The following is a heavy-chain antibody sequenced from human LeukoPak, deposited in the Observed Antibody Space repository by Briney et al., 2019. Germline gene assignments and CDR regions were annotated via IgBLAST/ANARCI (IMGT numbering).Heavy chain of an antibody. V-gene: IGHV3-30-3*01. Sequence: PGGSLRLSCAASGFTLSNYAMHWVRQAPGKGLEWVAVISYDGSNKYYADSVKGRFTISRDNSKNTLYLQMNSLRAEDTAVYYCAREPYSSGWYFSYYFDYWGQGTLVTVSS. J-gene: IGHJ4*02. CDR1: GFTLSNYA. CDR2: ISYDGSNK. D-gene: IGHD6-19*01. CDR3: AREPYSSGWYFSYYFDY.